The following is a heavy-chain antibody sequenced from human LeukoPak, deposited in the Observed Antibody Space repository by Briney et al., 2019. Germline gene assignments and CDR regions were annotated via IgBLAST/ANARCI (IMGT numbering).Heavy chain of an antibody. D-gene: IGHD5-18*01. CDR1: GGTFSSYA. J-gene: IGHJ4*02. CDR2: ISGSGGST. Sequence: SCKASGGTFSSYAMSWVRQAPGKGLEWVSAISGSGGSTYYADSVKGRFTISRDNSKNTLYLQMNSLRAEDTAVYYCAKARGYSYGPRDYFDYWGQGTLVTVSS. V-gene: IGHV3-23*01. CDR3: AKARGYSYGPRDYFDY.